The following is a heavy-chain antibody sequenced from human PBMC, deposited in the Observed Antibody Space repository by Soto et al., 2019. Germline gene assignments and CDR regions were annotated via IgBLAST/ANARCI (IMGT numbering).Heavy chain of an antibody. V-gene: IGHV4-39*01. CDR3: ASPQSRGLGFGYFFWGPWFAP. CDR2: IYYSGST. CDR1: GGSISSSSYY. Sequence: SETLSLTCTVSGGSISSSSYYWGWIRQPPGKGLEWIGSIYYSGSTYYNPSLKSRVTISVDTSKNQFSLKLSSVTAADTAVYYCASPQSRGLGFGYFFWGPWFAPWGQGPLVTVSS. J-gene: IGHJ5*02. D-gene: IGHD3-10*01.